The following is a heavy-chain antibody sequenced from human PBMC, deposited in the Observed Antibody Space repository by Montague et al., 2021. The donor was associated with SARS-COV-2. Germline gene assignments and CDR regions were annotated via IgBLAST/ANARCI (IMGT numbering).Heavy chain of an antibody. D-gene: IGHD1-26*01. Sequence: SLRLSCAASGFTFSTYDMHWVRQAPGKGLEWVAFISYDGGNKYYADSVKGRFTISRVNSMNTLYVQMNSLRAEDTAVYYCAREGAGSTYYFDYWGQGTLVTVSS. CDR3: AREGAGSTYYFDY. J-gene: IGHJ4*02. V-gene: IGHV3-30-3*01. CDR2: ISYDGGNK. CDR1: GFTFSTYD.